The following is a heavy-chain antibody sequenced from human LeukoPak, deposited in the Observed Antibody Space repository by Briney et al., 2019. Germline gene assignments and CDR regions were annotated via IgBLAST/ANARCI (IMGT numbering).Heavy chain of an antibody. CDR1: GYTFTSYY. V-gene: IGHV1-2*02. J-gene: IGHJ4*02. D-gene: IGHD5-12*01. CDR2: INPNSGGT. Sequence: ASVKVSCKASGYTFTSYYMHWVRQAPGQGLEWMGWINPNSGGTNYAQKFQGRVTMTRDTSISTAYMELSRLRSDDTAVYYCARTWGGYDVLDYWGQGTLVTVSS. CDR3: ARTWGGYDVLDY.